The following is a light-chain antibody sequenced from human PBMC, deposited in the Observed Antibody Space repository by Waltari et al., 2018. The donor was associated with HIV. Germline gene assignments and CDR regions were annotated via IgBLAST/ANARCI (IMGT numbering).Light chain of an antibody. CDR3: QSYDSNLSGL. V-gene: IGLV1-40*01. Sequence: QSELTQPPSVSAAPGPRVTISCTWSSSNIGAGYDVDWYQQVPGRAPKVVIYGNSNRPAGVPDRFSGSKSGSSASLVITGLQSEDEADYYCQSYDSNLSGLFGGGTKVTVL. J-gene: IGLJ2*01. CDR2: GNS. CDR1: SSNIGAGYD.